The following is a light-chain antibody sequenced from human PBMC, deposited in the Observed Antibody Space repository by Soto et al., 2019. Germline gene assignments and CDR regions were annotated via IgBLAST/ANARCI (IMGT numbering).Light chain of an antibody. Sequence: DIQMTQSPSSLSASVGDRVTIACQANQDIGNYLAWYQQKPGKVPKLLIYAASTLQSGVPSRFSGSGSGTDFTLTISGLQPEDVATYYCQKYNSAPLTFGQGTKVDIK. CDR3: QKYNSAPLT. CDR2: AAS. V-gene: IGKV1-27*01. CDR1: QDIGNY. J-gene: IGKJ1*01.